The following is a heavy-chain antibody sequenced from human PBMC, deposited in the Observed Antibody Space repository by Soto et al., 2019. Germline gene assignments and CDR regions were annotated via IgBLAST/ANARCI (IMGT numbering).Heavy chain of an antibody. J-gene: IGHJ4*02. Sequence: GGSLRLSCAASGFTFSSYWMHWVRQAPGKGLVWVSRINSDGSSTSYADSVKGRFTISRDNAKNTLYLQMNSLRAEDTAVYYCARWGLWLSTLDYWGQGTQVTVSS. V-gene: IGHV3-74*01. D-gene: IGHD6-19*01. CDR1: GFTFSSYW. CDR2: INSDGSST. CDR3: ARWGLWLSTLDY.